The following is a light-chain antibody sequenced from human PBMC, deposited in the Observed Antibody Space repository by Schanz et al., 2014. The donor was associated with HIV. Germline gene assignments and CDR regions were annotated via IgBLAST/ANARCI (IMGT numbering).Light chain of an antibody. V-gene: IGLV2-14*01. CDR3: SSYTTSSTLV. J-gene: IGLJ2*01. Sequence: QSVLTQPASVSGSPGQSVTLSCTGTSSDVGAYNYVSWYQQHPGKAPKLMIYEVIKRPSGISNRFSGSKSAYTASLTISGLQPEDEADYYCSSYTTSSTLVFGGGTKLTVL. CDR2: EVI. CDR1: SSDVGAYNY.